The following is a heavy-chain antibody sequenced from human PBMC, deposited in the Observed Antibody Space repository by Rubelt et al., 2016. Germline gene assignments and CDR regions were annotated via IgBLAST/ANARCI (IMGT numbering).Heavy chain of an antibody. V-gene: IGHV4-39*07. J-gene: IGHJ4*02. CDR1: GGSISTSSYY. CDR2: IYYSGTA. D-gene: IGHD3-22*01. CDR3: ARATYHYESSSYSPFDY. Sequence: QLQLQESGPGLVKPSETLSLTCTVSGGSISTSSYYWGWTRQPPGKGLEWIVSIYYSGTANYNPSLTSRVTISVDTSKNQWSLRLSAVTAADTAVYYCARATYHYESSSYSPFDYWGQGTLVTVSS.